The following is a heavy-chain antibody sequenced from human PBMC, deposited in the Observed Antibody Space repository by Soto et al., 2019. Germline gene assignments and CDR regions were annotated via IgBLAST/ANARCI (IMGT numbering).Heavy chain of an antibody. CDR2: IYYSGST. CDR1: GGSISSGDYY. D-gene: IGHD2-15*01. CDR3: ARVLDSPHGSPLFDY. J-gene: IGHJ4*02. Sequence: SETLSLTCTVSGGSISSGDYYWSWIRQPPGKGLEWIGYIYYSGSTYYNPSLKSRGTISVDTSKNQFSLKLSSVTAADTAVYYCARVLDSPHGSPLFDYWGQGTLVTVSS. V-gene: IGHV4-30-4*01.